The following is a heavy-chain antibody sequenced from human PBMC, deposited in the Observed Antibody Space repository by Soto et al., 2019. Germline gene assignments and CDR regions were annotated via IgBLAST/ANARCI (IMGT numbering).Heavy chain of an antibody. CDR1: C. J-gene: IGHJ2*01. D-gene: IGHD3-3*01. CDR2: INHSGST. Sequence: CWLGFRLLLGKKMEWIGEINHSGSTNYKPSLKSRVTISVDTSKNQFSLKLSSVTAADTAVYYCAREVLFFLVCGRQPIPNDFPGPRTSDL. CDR3: AREVLFFLVCGRQPIPNDFPGPRTSDL. V-gene: IGHV4-34*01.